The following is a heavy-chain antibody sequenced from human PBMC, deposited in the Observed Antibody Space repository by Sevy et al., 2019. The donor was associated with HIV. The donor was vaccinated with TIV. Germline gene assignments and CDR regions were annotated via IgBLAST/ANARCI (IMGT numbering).Heavy chain of an antibody. CDR2: VSYDGSDK. D-gene: IGHD2-15*01. Sequence: GGSLRLSCAASGFTFSSYGMHWVRQAPGKGLEWVGRVSYDGSDKYYADSVKGRFTIFRDNSKNTLYVEMNSLRPEDTAVYFCAKVMVDCSGGDCYSGPVSPFDYWGQGTLVTVSS. CDR1: GFTFSSYG. J-gene: IGHJ4*02. V-gene: IGHV3-30*18. CDR3: AKVMVDCSGGDCYSGPVSPFDY.